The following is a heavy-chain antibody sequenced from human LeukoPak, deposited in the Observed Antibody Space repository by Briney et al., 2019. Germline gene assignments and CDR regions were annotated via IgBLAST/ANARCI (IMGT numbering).Heavy chain of an antibody. CDR2: ISYDGSNK. D-gene: IGHD3-10*01. Sequence: GRSLRLSCAASGFTFSSYGMHWVRQAPGKGLKWVAVISYDGSNKYYADSVKGRFTISRDNSKNTLYLQMNSLRAEDTAVYYCAKDRSYGSGSYPEDWGQGTLVTVSS. V-gene: IGHV3-30*18. CDR1: GFTFSSYG. J-gene: IGHJ4*02. CDR3: AKDRSYGSGSYPED.